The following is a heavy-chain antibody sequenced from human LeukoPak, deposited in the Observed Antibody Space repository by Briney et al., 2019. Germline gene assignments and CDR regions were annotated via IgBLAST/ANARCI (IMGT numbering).Heavy chain of an antibody. CDR1: GFTFSSYG. CDR2: IWYDGSNK. V-gene: IGHV3-33*06. CDR3: AKDWGSSGWYNWFDP. D-gene: IGHD6-19*01. Sequence: GGSLRLSCAASGFTFSSYGVHWVRQAPGKGLEWVAVIWYDGSNKYYADSVKGRFTISRDNSKNTLYLQMNSLRAEDTAVYYCAKDWGSSGWYNWFDPWGQGTLVTVSS. J-gene: IGHJ5*02.